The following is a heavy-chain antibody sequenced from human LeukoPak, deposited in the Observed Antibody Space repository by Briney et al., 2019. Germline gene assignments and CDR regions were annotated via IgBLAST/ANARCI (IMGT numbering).Heavy chain of an antibody. CDR1: GFTFSSYG. CDR3: AKEETHGWLRYVSERYYFDY. V-gene: IGHV3-30*02. CDR2: IRYDGSNK. Sequence: TGGSLRLSCAASGFTFSSYGMHWVRQAPGKGLEWVAFIRYDGSNKYYADSVKGRFTISRDNSKNTLYLQMNSLRAEDTAVYYCAKEETHGWLRYVSERYYFDYWGQGTLVTVSS. D-gene: IGHD5-12*01. J-gene: IGHJ4*02.